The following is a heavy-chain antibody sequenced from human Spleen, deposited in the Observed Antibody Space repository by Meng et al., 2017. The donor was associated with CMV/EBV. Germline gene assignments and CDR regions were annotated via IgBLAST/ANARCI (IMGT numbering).Heavy chain of an antibody. CDR2: ITWSGGGT. CDR3: AREGLQVGGAFDI. Sequence: LKISCAASGFTFDEYDMHWVRQAPGKGLEWVSSITWSGGGTGYADSVKGGFSISRDNAKNSLYLQMNSLRAEDTALYYCAREGLQVGGAFDIWGQGTMVTVSS. J-gene: IGHJ3*02. D-gene: IGHD1-26*01. CDR1: GFTFDEYD. V-gene: IGHV3-9*01.